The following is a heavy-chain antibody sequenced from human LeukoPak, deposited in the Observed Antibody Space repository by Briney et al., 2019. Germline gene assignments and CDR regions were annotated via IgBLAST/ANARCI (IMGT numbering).Heavy chain of an antibody. D-gene: IGHD3-10*01. J-gene: IGHJ4*02. Sequence: GGSLRLSCVASGFMSSGHYIDWVRQAPGKGLEWLGRSRNNGQGYTTEYAASVKGRFTFSRDETNNSLDLQMNSLKIEDTAVYYCANADIAWFGESYPPFDYWGQRTLVTVSS. CDR1: GFMSSGHY. V-gene: IGHV3-72*01. CDR2: SRNNGQGYTT. CDR3: ANADIAWFGESYPPFDY.